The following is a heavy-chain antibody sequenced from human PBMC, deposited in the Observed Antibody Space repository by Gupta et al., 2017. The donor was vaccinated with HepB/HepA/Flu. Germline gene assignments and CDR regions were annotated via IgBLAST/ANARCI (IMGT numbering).Heavy chain of an antibody. CDR1: GGSISSSNW. Sequence: QVQLQESGPGLVKPSGTLSLTCAVSGGSISSSNWWSWVRQPPGKGLEWIGEIYHSGSTNYNPSLKSRVTISVDKSKNQFSLKLSSVTAAETAVYYCARAPRPKGYEGKSLIDYWGQGTLVTVSS. CDR3: ARAPRPKGYEGKSLIDY. J-gene: IGHJ4*02. V-gene: IGHV4-4*02. CDR2: IYHSGST. D-gene: IGHD5-12*01.